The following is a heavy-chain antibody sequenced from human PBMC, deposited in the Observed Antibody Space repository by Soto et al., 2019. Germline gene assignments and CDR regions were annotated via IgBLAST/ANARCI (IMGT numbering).Heavy chain of an antibody. V-gene: IGHV3-48*01. CDR2: ISSSSSTI. CDR3: ARDRIVVVPAAIAAFDI. CDR1: GFTFSSYS. Sequence: GGSLRLSCAASGFTFSSYSMNWVRQAPGKGLEWVSYISSSSSTIYYADSVKGRFTISRDNAKNSLYLQMNSLRAEDTAVYYCARDRIVVVPAAIAAFDIWGQGTMVTVSS. D-gene: IGHD2-2*02. J-gene: IGHJ3*02.